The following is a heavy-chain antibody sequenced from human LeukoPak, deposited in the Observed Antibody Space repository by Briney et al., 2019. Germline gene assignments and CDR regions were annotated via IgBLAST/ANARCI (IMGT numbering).Heavy chain of an antibody. J-gene: IGHJ6*02. CDR3: ARRNYGDDDGMDV. D-gene: IGHD4-17*01. Sequence: PSQTLSLTCTVSGGSISSGGYYWSWIRQHPGKGLEWIGYVYYSGSTYYNPSLKSRVTISVDTSKNQFSLKLSSVTAADTAVYYCARRNYGDDDGMDVWGQGTTVTVSS. CDR2: VYYSGST. CDR1: GGSISSGGYY. V-gene: IGHV4-31*03.